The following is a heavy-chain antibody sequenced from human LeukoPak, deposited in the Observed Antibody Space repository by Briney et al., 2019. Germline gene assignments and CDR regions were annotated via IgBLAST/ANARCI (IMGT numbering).Heavy chain of an antibody. CDR1: GYTFTSYG. CDR2: ISAYNGNT. D-gene: IGHD6-19*01. Sequence: GASVKVSCKASGYTFTSYGISWVRQAPGQGLEWMGWISAYNGNTNYAQKLQGRVTMTTDTSTSTAYMELRSLRSDDTAVYYCARDGYSSGWNGLRPYYYYGMDVWGQGTTVTVSS. J-gene: IGHJ6*02. V-gene: IGHV1-18*01. CDR3: ARDGYSSGWNGLRPYYYYGMDV.